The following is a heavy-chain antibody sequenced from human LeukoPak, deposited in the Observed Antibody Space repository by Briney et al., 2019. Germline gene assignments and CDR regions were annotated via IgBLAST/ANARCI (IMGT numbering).Heavy chain of an antibody. V-gene: IGHV4-34*01. J-gene: IGHJ6*03. CDR2: INHSGST. D-gene: IGHD3-10*01. Sequence: SETLSLTCAVYGGSFSGYYWSWIRQPPGKGLEWIGEINHSGSTNYNPSLKSRVTISVDTSENQFSLKLSSVTAADTAVYYCARLRITMVRGVIDYYYYYYMDVWGKGTTVTISS. CDR3: ARLRITMVRGVIDYYYYYYMDV. CDR1: GGSFSGYY.